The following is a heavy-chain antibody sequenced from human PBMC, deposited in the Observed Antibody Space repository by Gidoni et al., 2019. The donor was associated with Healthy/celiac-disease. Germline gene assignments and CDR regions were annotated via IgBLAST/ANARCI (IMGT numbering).Heavy chain of an antibody. CDR2: IYYSGST. CDR1: GGSVSSGSYY. D-gene: IGHD2-2*01. J-gene: IGHJ5*02. Sequence: SLTCTVSGGSVSSGSYYWSWIRQPPGKGLEWIGYIYYSGSTNYNPSLKSRVTISVDTSKNQFSLKLSSVTAADTAVYYCARGLGVVPAARDLDWFDPWGQGTLVTVSS. V-gene: IGHV4-61*01. CDR3: ARGLGVVPAARDLDWFDP.